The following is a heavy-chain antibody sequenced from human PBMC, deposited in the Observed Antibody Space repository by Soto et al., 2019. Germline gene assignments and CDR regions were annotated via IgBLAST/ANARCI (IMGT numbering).Heavy chain of an antibody. Sequence: QVQLVQSGAEVKKPGSSVKVSCKASGGTFSGYPISWVRQAPGQGLEWMGRIIPIGGMAKYAQKFQGRATITADESTRLAYMELSSLRSEDTAVYYCASDSTVPTALAHYSYYMDVWGEGTTVTVSS. CDR3: ASDSTVPTALAHYSYYMDV. J-gene: IGHJ6*03. V-gene: IGHV1-69*02. CDR1: GGTFSGYP. CDR2: IIPIGGMA. D-gene: IGHD4-17*01.